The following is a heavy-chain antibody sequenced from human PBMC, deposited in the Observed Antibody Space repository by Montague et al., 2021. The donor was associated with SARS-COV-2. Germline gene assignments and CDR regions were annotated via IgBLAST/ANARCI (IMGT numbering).Heavy chain of an antibody. V-gene: IGHV3-33*01. CDR3: ARDLVRYYYGMDV. Sequence: SLRLSCAASGFTFSSYGMHWVRQAPGKGLEWVSVICDDGSNKYYADSVKGRFTISRDNSKNTLYLQMNSPRAEDTAVYYCARDLVRYYYGMDVWGQGTTVTVSS. D-gene: IGHD6-6*01. J-gene: IGHJ6*02. CDR1: GFTFSSYG. CDR2: ICDDGSNK.